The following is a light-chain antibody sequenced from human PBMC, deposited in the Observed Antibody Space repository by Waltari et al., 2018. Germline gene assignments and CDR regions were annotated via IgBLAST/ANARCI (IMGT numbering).Light chain of an antibody. J-gene: IGKJ1*01. Sequence: EIVLTQSPGTLSLSPGERATLSCSASQSVSRALAWYQQKPGQAPSLLIYDASRRATGIPDRFSGSVSGTDFCLTITRLEPEDFAVYYCQHYVRLPATFGQGTKVEIK. CDR3: QHYVRLPAT. CDR2: DAS. CDR1: QSVSRA. V-gene: IGKV3-20*01.